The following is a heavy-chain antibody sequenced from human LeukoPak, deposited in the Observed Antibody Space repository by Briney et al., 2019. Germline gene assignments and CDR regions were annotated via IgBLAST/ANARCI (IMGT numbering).Heavy chain of an antibody. CDR1: GCSISSYY. D-gene: IGHD2-15*01. J-gene: IGHJ5*02. V-gene: IGHV4-4*07. CDR3: ARDIACSGGSCYSVWFDP. CDR2: IYTSGST. Sequence: SETLSLTCTVSGCSISSYYWRWIRQAAGKGLEWIGRIYTSGSTNYNPSLKSRSTMSEDTSKNQFPLKLSSVTAADTAVYYWARDIACSGGSCYSVWFDPWGQGTLVTVSS.